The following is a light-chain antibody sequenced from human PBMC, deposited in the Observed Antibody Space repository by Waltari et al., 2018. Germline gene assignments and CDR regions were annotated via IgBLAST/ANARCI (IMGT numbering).Light chain of an antibody. CDR3: QQYNNWPRGT. J-gene: IGKJ5*01. V-gene: IGKV3-15*01. CDR2: GAS. Sequence: EIVMTQSPATLSVSPGERATLSCRASQSVSSNLAWYQQKPGQAPRLLIYGASTRATGSPARFSGSGSGTEFTFTISSLQSEDFAVYYCQQYNNWPRGTFGQGTRLEIK. CDR1: QSVSSN.